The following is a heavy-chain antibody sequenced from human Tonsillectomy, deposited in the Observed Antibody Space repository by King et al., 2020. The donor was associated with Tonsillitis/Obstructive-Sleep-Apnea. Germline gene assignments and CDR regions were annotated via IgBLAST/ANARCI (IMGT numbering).Heavy chain of an antibody. V-gene: IGHV3-53*01. CDR2: IYSGDDT. CDR3: ARGRGSTHNYYYMDV. J-gene: IGHJ6*03. CDR1: GFTVRSNY. Sequence: VQLVESGGGLIQPGGSLRLSCAASGFTVRSNYMNWVRQAPGKGLEWVAVIYSGDDTYYADPVERRFTISRDNSKNTLYLQMNSLRGEDTAMYYCARGRGSTHNYYYMDVWGKGTTVTVSS. D-gene: IGHD5/OR15-5a*01.